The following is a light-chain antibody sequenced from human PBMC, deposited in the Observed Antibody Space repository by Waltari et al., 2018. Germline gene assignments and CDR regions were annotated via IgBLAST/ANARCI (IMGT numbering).Light chain of an antibody. CDR3: QHYVRLPAT. CDR1: QRVRKC. J-gene: IGKJ1*01. V-gene: IGKV3-20*01. Sequence: EIVLTQSPGTLSLPPGEGATLSCRASQRVRKCLAWYQQKPGQAPRLLIYGASSRATGIPDRFSGSGSGTDFSLTISRLEPEDFALYYCQHYVRLPATFGQGTKVEIK. CDR2: GAS.